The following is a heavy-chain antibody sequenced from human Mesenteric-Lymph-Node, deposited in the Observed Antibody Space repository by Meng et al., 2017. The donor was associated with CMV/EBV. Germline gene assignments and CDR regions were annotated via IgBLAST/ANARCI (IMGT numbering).Heavy chain of an antibody. CDR3: ALTYCAGDCFYGYFDL. Sequence: SETLSLTCTVSDYSISSFYWGWIRQPPGKGLEWIGNIYYSGSTYYNPSLKSRVTISVDTSKNQFSLKLSSVTAADTAVYYCALTYCAGDCFYGYFDLWGRGTLVTVSS. V-gene: IGHV4-38-2*02. D-gene: IGHD2-21*01. CDR2: IYYSGST. CDR1: DYSISSFY. J-gene: IGHJ2*01.